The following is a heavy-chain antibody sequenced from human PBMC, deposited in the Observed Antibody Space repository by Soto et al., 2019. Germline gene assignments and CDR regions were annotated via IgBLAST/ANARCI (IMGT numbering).Heavy chain of an antibody. Sequence: ASVKVSCKASGYTFTSYYMHWVRQAPGQGLEWMGIINPSGGSTSYAQKFQGRVTMTRDTSTSTVHMELSSLRSEDTAVYYCARDPIVVVPAAIGWFDPWGQGTLVTVSS. J-gene: IGHJ5*02. V-gene: IGHV1-46*01. CDR3: ARDPIVVVPAAIGWFDP. D-gene: IGHD2-2*02. CDR1: GYTFTSYY. CDR2: INPSGGST.